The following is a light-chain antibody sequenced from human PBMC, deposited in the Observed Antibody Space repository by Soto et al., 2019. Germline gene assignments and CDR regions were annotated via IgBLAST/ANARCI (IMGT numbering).Light chain of an antibody. V-gene: IGLV2-14*01. Sequence: QSALTQPASVSGSPGQSITISCTGTSTDVGGYNYVSWYQQHPDKAPKLMIYDVSNRPSGVSNRFSGSKSANTASLTISGLQAEDEADYYCSSYTSSSTSLVFGTGTKLTVL. CDR3: SSYTSSSTSLV. CDR1: STDVGGYNY. J-gene: IGLJ1*01. CDR2: DVS.